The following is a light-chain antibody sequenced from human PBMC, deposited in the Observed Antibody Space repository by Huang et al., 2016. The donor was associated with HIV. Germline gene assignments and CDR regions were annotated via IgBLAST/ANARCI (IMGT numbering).Light chain of an antibody. V-gene: IGKV3-11*01. CDR3: QQRAGWPLT. CDR2: DAS. J-gene: IGKJ4*01. CDR1: QHISGY. Sequence: EIVLTQSPATLSLSPGESATLSCRASQHISGYLAWYQQKPGQAPRLLIYDASIRATGIPVRFSGSGSGTDFTFSINSLEPEDFAFYYCQQRAGWPLTFGGGTKVEIK.